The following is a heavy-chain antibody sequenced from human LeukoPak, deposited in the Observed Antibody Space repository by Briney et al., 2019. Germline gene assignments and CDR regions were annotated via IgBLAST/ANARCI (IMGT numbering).Heavy chain of an antibody. V-gene: IGHV4-61*02. CDR2: IYTSGST. CDR3: ARTMVRGVQWFDP. CDR1: GGSISSGSYY. D-gene: IGHD3-10*01. Sequence: PSQTLSLTCTVSGGSISSGSYYWSWIRQPAGKGLELIGRIYTSGSTNYNPSLKSRVTISVDTSKNQFSLKLSSETAADTAVYYCARTMVRGVQWFDPWGQGTLVTVSS. J-gene: IGHJ5*02.